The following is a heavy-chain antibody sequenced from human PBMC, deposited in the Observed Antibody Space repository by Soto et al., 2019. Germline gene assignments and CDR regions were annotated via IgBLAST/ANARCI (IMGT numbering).Heavy chain of an antibody. J-gene: IGHJ6*01. CDR1: GYTFTGYY. CDR3: ARDLLPSIFGVVPLTYVHGLDV. D-gene: IGHD3-3*01. CDR2: INPNSGGT. Sequence: ASVKVSCKASGYTFTGYYMHWVRQAPGQGLEWMGWINPNSGGTNYAQKFQGWVTMTRDTSISTAYMELSRLRSDDTAVYYCARDLLPSIFGVVPLTYVHGLDVWGQGPTVTVSS. V-gene: IGHV1-2*04.